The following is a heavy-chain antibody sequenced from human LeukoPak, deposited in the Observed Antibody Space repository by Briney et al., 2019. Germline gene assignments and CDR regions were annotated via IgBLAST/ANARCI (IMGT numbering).Heavy chain of an antibody. J-gene: IGHJ4*02. CDR2: IYTSGST. CDR1: GGSISSYY. Sequence: SETLSLTCTVSGGSISSYYWSWIRQTAGKGLEWIGRIYTSGSTNYNPSLKSRVTMSVDTSKNQFSLKLSSVTAADTAVYYCARSLYDFWSGYYPLGYWGQGTLVTVSS. D-gene: IGHD3-3*01. V-gene: IGHV4-4*07. CDR3: ARSLYDFWSGYYPLGY.